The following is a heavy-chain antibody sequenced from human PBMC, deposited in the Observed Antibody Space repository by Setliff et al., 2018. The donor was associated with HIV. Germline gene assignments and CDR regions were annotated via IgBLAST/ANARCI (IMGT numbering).Heavy chain of an antibody. CDR2: TYHSGTT. CDR1: GHSITRGYY. CDR3: ARDLIGYCSGGSCNTGLDWYFDL. V-gene: IGHV4-38-2*02. J-gene: IGHJ2*01. Sequence: PSETLSLTCTVSGHSITRGYYWGWIRQPPEKGLEWIGSTYHSGTTYYNPSLKSRVTISADTSNNQVSLKLSSVTAADTAVYYCARDLIGYCSGGSCNTGLDWYFDLWGRGTLVTVSS. D-gene: IGHD2-15*01.